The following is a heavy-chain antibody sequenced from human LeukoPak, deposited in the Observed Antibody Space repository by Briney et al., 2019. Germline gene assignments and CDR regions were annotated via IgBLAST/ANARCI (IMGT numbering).Heavy chain of an antibody. D-gene: IGHD1-26*01. CDR1: GFTFSNYA. J-gene: IGHJ4*02. V-gene: IGHV3-23*01. CDR3: AKGYSGSYISSPWD. CDR2: ISGSGSGT. Sequence: QAGGSLRLSCAASGFTFSNYAMSWVRQAPGKGLEWVSVISGSGSGTYYADSVKGRFTISRDNSKNTLYLQMNSLRAEDTAVYYCAKGYSGSYISSPWDWGQGTLVTVSS.